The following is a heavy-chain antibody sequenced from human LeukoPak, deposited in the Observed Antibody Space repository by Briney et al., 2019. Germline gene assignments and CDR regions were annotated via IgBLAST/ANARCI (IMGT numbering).Heavy chain of an antibody. CDR2: IYYSGST. CDR3: ATRHSIGYYASPAPFDI. CDR1: GGSISSYY. J-gene: IGHJ3*02. V-gene: IGHV4-59*01. Sequence: SETLSLTCTVSGGSISSYYWSWIRQPPGKGLEWIGYIYYSGSTNYNPSPKSRVTISVDTSKNQFSLKLSSVTAADTAVYYCATRHSIGYYASPAPFDIWGQGTMVTVSS. D-gene: IGHD3-22*01.